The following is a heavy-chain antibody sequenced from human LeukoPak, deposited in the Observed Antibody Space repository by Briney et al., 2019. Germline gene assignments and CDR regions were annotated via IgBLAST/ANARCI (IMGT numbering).Heavy chain of an antibody. CDR1: GGSFRGYY. D-gene: IGHD6-13*01. CDR2: INHSGST. CDR3: ARGTAGPGFDY. V-gene: IGHV4-34*01. Sequence: KSSETLSLTCAVYGGSFRGYYWSWIRQPPGKGLEWIGEINHSGSTNYNPSLKSRVTISVDTSKNQFSLKLSSVTAADMAVYYCARGTAGPGFDYWGQGTLVTVSS. J-gene: IGHJ4*02.